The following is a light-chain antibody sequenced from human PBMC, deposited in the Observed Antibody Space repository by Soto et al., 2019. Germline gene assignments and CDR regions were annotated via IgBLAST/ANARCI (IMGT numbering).Light chain of an antibody. CDR3: QQYNSYSYT. CDR1: QSVRSF. V-gene: IGKV3-11*01. CDR2: DTS. Sequence: VVALSPATLSLSPGGRAPLSWRASQSVRSFVAWYQQKPGQAPRLLIYDTSNRATGIPARFSGSGSETDFTLTISSLEPEDFATYYCQQYNSYSYTCGQGTKGDIK. J-gene: IGKJ2*01.